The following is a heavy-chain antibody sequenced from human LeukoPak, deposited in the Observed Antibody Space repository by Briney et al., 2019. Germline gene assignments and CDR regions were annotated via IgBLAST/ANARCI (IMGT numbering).Heavy chain of an antibody. CDR1: GFTFSTYW. V-gene: IGHV3-74*01. D-gene: IGHD5-24*01. J-gene: IGHJ6*02. CDR2: INSDGSTT. CDR3: VRESTSLTIFGMDV. Sequence: PGGSLRLSCAASGFTFSTYWMHWVRQAPGKGLVWVSHINSDGSTTNYADSLKGLFTISRDNAKNTLYLQMNSLRAEDTAVYYCVRESTSLTIFGMDVWGQGTTVTVSS.